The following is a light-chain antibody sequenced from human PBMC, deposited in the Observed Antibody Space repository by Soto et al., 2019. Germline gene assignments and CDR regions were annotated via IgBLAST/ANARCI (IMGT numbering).Light chain of an antibody. CDR1: SSDVGGSNY. V-gene: IGLV2-14*01. CDR2: EVS. Sequence: QSALIQPASVSGSPGQSITISCTGTSSDVGGSNYVSWYQHHPHRAPKLLIYEVSNRPSGVSNRFSASKSGNTASLTISGLQAEDEATYYCSSYSSSSTLVFGTGTKVTVL. J-gene: IGLJ1*01. CDR3: SSYSSSSTLV.